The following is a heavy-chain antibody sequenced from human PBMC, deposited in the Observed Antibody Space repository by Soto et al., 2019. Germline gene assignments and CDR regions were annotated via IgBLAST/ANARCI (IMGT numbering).Heavy chain of an antibody. V-gene: IGHV3-53*04. J-gene: IGHJ4*02. CDR2: LYHGGAT. D-gene: IGHD3-10*01. CDR1: GFTVSSNY. CDR3: VRGRYGSEIH. Sequence: EGRLVESEGRLVQPGGSLRLSCAASGFTVSSNYMTWVRQAPGKGLEWVSLLYHGGATHYAASVKGRFSISSHSSQNTLFLQMNSLRTEDTATYYCVRGRYGSEIHWGQGTKVIVSS.